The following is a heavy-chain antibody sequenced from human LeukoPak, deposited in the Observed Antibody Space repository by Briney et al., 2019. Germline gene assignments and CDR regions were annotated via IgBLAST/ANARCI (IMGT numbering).Heavy chain of an antibody. V-gene: IGHV3-23*01. D-gene: IGHD3-10*01. CDR1: GFTLSNYA. CDR2: MSGTGGST. Sequence: PGGSLRLSCVGSGFTLSNYAMNWVRQAPGKGLDWVSGMSGTGGSTYYADSVKGRFTIPRDNSKSTLYLQMNSLKAEDTAVYYCARGGSTYYYGSGDTWGQGTLVTVSS. CDR3: ARGGSTYYYGSGDT. J-gene: IGHJ4*02.